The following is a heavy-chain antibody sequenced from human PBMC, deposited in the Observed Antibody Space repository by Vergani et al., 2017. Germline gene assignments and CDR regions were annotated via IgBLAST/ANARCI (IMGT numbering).Heavy chain of an antibody. CDR1: GYSISSGYY. V-gene: IGHV4-38-2*01. D-gene: IGHD2-21*02. J-gene: IGHJ6*02. CDR3: ARHLAYCGGDCYPYYYGMDV. CDR2: IYYSGST. Sequence: QAQLQQWGAGLLKPSETLSLTCAVSGYSISSGYYWGWIRQPPGKGLEWIGSIYYSGSTYYNPSLKSRVTISVDTSKNQFSLKLSSVTAADTAVYYCARHLAYCGGDCYPYYYGMDVWGQGTTVTVSS.